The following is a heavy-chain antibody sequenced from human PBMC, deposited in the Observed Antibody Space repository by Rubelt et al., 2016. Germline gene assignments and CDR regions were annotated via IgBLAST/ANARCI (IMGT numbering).Heavy chain of an antibody. CDR2: IYYSGST. Sequence: QVQLEESGPGLVKPSETLSLTCNVSGGFISTYYWNWMRQPPGKGLEWIGYIYYSGSTSYNPSLKSRVTISVDTSKNQFSLTLSSGTAADTAVYYCARQVFYYESGGSTSFPHAFDLWGQGTMVSVSS. CDR3: ARQVFYYESGGSTSFPHAFDL. J-gene: IGHJ3*01. CDR1: GGFISTYY. V-gene: IGHV4-59*08. D-gene: IGHD3-22*01.